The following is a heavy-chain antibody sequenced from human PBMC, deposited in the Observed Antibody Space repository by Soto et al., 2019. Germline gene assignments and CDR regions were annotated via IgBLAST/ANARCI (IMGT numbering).Heavy chain of an antibody. CDR1: GGSITTLD. V-gene: IGHV4-4*07. CDR2: IFSSGST. J-gene: IGHJ4*01. Sequence: SETLSLTGTVSGGSITTLDWSWVRQTAGKGLEWMGRIFSSGSTSFNPSLESRVAMSVDTSKNHFSLNLSTVTAADMAAYYCAREGSYSAYQFAHEIQLWPDDFSAHRALVSV. CDR3: AREGSYSAYQFAHEIQLWPDDF. D-gene: IGHD5-12*01.